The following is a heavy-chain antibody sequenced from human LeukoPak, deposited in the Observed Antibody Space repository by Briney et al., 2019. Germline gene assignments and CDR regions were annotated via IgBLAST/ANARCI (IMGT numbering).Heavy chain of an antibody. CDR1: GYTFTSYD. D-gene: IGHD3-10*01. J-gene: IGHJ6*02. CDR3: ARSITMVRGVIITDYYYGMDV. V-gene: IGHV1-8*01. CDR2: MNPNSGNT. Sequence: ASVTVSCKASGYTFTSYDINWVRQATGQGLEWMGWMNPNSGNTGYAQKFQGRVTMTRNTSISTAYMELSSLRSEDTAVYYCARSITMVRGVIITDYYYGMDVWGQGTTVTVSS.